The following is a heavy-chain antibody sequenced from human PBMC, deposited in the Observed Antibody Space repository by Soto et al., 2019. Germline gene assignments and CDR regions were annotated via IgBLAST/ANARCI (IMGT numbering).Heavy chain of an antibody. CDR1: GFTFSSYA. V-gene: IGHV3-23*01. CDR2: ISGSGGST. D-gene: IGHD6-19*01. CDR3: AKEKAALAGTPFDY. Sequence: GESLKISCAASGFTFSSYAMSWVRQAPGKGLEWVSAISGSGGSTYYADSVKGRFTISRDNSKNTLYLQMNSLRAEDTPVYYCAKEKAALAGTPFDYWGQGTLVTVSS. J-gene: IGHJ4*02.